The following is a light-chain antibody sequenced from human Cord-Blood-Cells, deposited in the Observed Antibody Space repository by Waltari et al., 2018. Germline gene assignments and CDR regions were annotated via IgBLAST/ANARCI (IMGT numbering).Light chain of an antibody. CDR3: QQYNSYSQYT. V-gene: IGKV1-5*03. J-gene: IGKJ2*01. CDR2: KAS. CDR1: QSISSW. Sequence: DIQMTQSPSTLSASVGDRVTITCRASQSISSWLAWYQQKPGKAPKLLIYKASSLESGVPSRFSGSGSGTEFTLTISSLQPDDFATYYCQQYNSYSQYTFGQGTKLETK.